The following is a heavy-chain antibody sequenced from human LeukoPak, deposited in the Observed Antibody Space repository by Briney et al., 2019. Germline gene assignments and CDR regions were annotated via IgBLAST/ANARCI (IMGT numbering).Heavy chain of an antibody. D-gene: IGHD3-10*01. Sequence: SETLSLTCTVSNGSISGYYWSWIRQPPGKGLEWIGEINHSGSTNYNPSLKSRVTISVDTSKNQFSLKLSSVTAADTAVYYCALSSSGSYGKKGFDYWGQGTLVIVSS. CDR1: NGSISGYY. CDR3: ALSSSGSYGKKGFDY. V-gene: IGHV4-34*01. CDR2: INHSGST. J-gene: IGHJ4*02.